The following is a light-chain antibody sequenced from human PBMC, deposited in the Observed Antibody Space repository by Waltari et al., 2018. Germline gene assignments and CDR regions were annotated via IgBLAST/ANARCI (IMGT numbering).Light chain of an antibody. CDR3: QQRSNWPGT. CDR1: QSVVNY. V-gene: IGKV3-11*01. J-gene: IGKJ1*01. CDR2: GAS. Sequence: EIVLTQSPGTLSLSQGERATLSCRASQSVVNYLAWYQQKPGQAPRLLISGASSRATGIPARFSGSGSGTDFTLTISSLEPEDFAVYYCQQRSNWPGTFGQGTKVEIK.